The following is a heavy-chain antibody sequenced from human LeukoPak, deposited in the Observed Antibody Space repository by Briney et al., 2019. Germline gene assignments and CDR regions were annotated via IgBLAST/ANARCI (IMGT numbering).Heavy chain of an antibody. CDR2: IIPIFGTA. J-gene: IGHJ5*02. Sequence: GSSVKVSCKSSGGTFSSYAISWVRQAPGQGLEWMGGIIPIFGTANYAQKFQGRVTITTDESTSTAYMEQSSLRSEDTAVYYCARVIASRGYWFDPWGQGTLVTVSS. CDR3: ARVIASRGYWFDP. D-gene: IGHD3-22*01. CDR1: GGTFSSYA. V-gene: IGHV1-69*05.